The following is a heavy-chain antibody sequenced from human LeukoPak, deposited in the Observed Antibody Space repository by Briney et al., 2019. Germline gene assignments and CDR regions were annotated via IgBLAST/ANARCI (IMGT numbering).Heavy chain of an antibody. CDR2: IKPDGSEE. J-gene: IGHJ4*02. D-gene: IGHD6-13*01. CDR3: VGRRTSAAGNF. CDR1: GFTFSSYW. V-gene: IGHV3-7*01. Sequence: GGSLRLSCAASGFTFSSYWMSWVRQAPGKGLQWVATIKPDGSEEYYVDSVKGRFTISRDNAKNSLSLQMSSLRAEDTAVYYCVGRRTSAAGNFWGQGTLVTVSS.